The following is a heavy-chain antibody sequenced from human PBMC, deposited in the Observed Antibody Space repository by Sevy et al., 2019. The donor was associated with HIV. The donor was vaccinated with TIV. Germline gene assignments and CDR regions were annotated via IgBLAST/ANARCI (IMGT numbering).Heavy chain of an antibody. CDR1: GFTFSSYG. Sequence: GGSLRLSCAASGFTFSSYGMHWVRQAPGKGLEWVAVISYDGSNKYYADSVKGRFTISRDNSKNTLYLQMNSLRAEDTAVYYCAKTRRAVGATTQPQGLDAWGQGTLVTVSS. CDR3: AKTRRAVGATTQPQGLDA. D-gene: IGHD1-26*01. J-gene: IGHJ5*02. CDR2: ISYDGSNK. V-gene: IGHV3-30*18.